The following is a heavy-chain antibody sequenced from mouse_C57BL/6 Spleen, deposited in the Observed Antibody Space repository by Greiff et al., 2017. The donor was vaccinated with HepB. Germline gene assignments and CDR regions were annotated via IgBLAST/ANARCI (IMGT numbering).Heavy chain of an antibody. D-gene: IGHD1-1*01. CDR3: ARFDYYGSYWYFDV. V-gene: IGHV1-80*01. CDR2: IYPGDGDT. CDR1: GYAFSSYW. J-gene: IGHJ1*03. Sequence: VQLQQSGAELVKPGASVKISCKASGYAFSSYWMNWVKQRPGEGLEWIGQIYPGDGDTNYNGKFKGKATLTADKSSSTAYMQLSSLTSEDSAVYFCARFDYYGSYWYFDVWGTGTTVTVSS.